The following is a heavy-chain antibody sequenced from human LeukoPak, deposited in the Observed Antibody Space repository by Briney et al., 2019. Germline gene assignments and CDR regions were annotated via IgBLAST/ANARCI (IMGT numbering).Heavy chain of an antibody. CDR2: IYHSGST. CDR1: GGSISSSNW. CDR3: ASLGYCSSTSCYHFDY. J-gene: IGHJ4*02. Sequence: SETPSLTCAVSGGSISSSNWWSWVRQPPGKGLEWIGEIYHSGSTNYNPSLKSRVTISVDKSKNQFSLKLSSVTAADTAVYYCASLGYCSSTSCYHFDYWGQGTLVTVSS. D-gene: IGHD2-2*01. V-gene: IGHV4-4*02.